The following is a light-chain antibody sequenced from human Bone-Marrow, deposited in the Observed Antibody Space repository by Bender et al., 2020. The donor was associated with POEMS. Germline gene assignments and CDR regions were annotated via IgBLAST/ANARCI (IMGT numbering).Light chain of an antibody. CDR3: SSYAGGDIFPFV. J-gene: IGLJ1*01. CDR1: TSDVGASDY. CDR2: EVR. Sequence: QSALTQPPSASWSPGQSVTISCTGGTSDVGASDYISWYQHHPGKAPKLIIFEVRRRPSGVPDRFSGSKSGNTASLTVAGLQSEDEADYYCSSYAGGDIFPFVFGTGTKVTVL. V-gene: IGLV2-8*01.